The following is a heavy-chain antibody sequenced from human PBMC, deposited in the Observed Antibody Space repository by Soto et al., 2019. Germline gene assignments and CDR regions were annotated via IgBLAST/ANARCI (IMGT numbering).Heavy chain of an antibody. Sequence: SETLSLTCTVSGGSINTFYWSWVRQPAGKGLEWIGRIFSSGSTSFNPSLESRVAMSVDTSKNHFSLNLSSVTAADMAVFYCAREGSYSAYNFAHGIQLWSFDFWGQGALVTVSS. CDR2: IFSSGST. D-gene: IGHD5-12*01. J-gene: IGHJ4*02. CDR3: AREGSYSAYNFAHGIQLWSFDF. V-gene: IGHV4-4*07. CDR1: GGSINTFY.